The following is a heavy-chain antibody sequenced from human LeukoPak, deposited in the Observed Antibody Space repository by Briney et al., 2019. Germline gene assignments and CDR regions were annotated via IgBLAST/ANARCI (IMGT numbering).Heavy chain of an antibody. CDR3: ARNPGRYCSGGSCYFDY. D-gene: IGHD2-15*01. CDR1: GFTFSSYG. J-gene: IGHJ4*02. CDR2: ISYDGSNK. V-gene: IGHV3-30*19. Sequence: PGGSLRLSCAASGFTFSSYGMHWVRQAPGKGLEWVAVISYDGSNKYYADSVKGRFTISRDNSKNTLYLQMNSLRAEDTAVYYCARNPGRYCSGGSCYFDYWGQGTLVTVSS.